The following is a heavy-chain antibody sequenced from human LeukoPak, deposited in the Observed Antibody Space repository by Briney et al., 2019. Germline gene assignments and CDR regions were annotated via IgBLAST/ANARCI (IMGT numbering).Heavy chain of an antibody. D-gene: IGHD3-9*01. CDR2: ISYDGSNK. Sequence: PGRSLRLSCAASGFTFSSYAMHWVRQAPGKGLEWVAVISYDGSNKYYADSVKGRFTISRDNSKNTLYLQMNSLRAEDTAVYYCARDYYDILTGYSAFGYWGQGTLVTVSS. J-gene: IGHJ4*02. CDR1: GFTFSSYA. V-gene: IGHV3-30*04. CDR3: ARDYYDILTGYSAFGY.